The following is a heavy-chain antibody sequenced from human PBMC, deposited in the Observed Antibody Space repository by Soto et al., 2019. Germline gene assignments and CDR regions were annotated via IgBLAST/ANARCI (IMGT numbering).Heavy chain of an antibody. CDR1: GYTFTSYA. D-gene: IGHD3-16*01. CDR2: INAGNGNT. V-gene: IGHV1-3*01. CDR3: AREAYDYIWGSALLDI. Sequence: ASVKVSCKASGYTFTSYAMHWVRQAPGQRLEWMGWINAGNGNTKYSQKFQGRVTITRDTSASTAYMELSSLRSEDTAVYYCAREAYDYIWGSALLDIWGQGTMVTVSS. J-gene: IGHJ3*02.